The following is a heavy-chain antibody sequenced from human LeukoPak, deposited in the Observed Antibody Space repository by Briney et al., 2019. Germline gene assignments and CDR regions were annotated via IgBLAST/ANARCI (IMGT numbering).Heavy chain of an antibody. CDR3: AKVIREVDMSHDY. D-gene: IGHD5-24*01. CDR2: ISYDGSTK. CDR1: GFTFDNYA. Sequence: PGGSLRLSCAASGFTFDNYAMHWVRQAPGKGLEWLAVISYDGSTKYYADSVEGRFTISRDNSKNTLYLQMNSLRVEDTAVYYCAKVIREVDMSHDYWGQGALVTVSS. J-gene: IGHJ4*02. V-gene: IGHV3-30-3*01.